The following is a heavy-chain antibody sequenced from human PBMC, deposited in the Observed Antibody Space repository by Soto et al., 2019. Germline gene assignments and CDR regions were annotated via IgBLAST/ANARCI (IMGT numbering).Heavy chain of an antibody. V-gene: IGHV3-30*18. CDR1: GLTFSSYG. Sequence: GGSLRLCSAASGLTFSSYGMHWVRQAPGKGLEWVAVISYDGSNKYYADSVKGRFTISRDNSKNTLYLQMNSLRAEDTAVYYCAKDKGRKQLVGYYYYGMDVWGQGTTVTVSS. J-gene: IGHJ6*02. CDR3: AKDKGRKQLVGYYYYGMDV. D-gene: IGHD6-13*01. CDR2: ISYDGSNK.